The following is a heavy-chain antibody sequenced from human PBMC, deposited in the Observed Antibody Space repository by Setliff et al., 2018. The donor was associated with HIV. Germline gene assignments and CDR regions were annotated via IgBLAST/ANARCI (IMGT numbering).Heavy chain of an antibody. Sequence: ASVEVSCKASGDSLSNYVITWVRRAPGQGLEWMGGIVPLFGTTNYAQNFQGRLTITTDQIMTTAYMELTSLRSEDTAVYYCASGSGYCTKGDCYIGVHRTPDKYYFDSWGQGTLVTVSS. D-gene: IGHD2-8*01. J-gene: IGHJ4*02. CDR2: IVPLFGTT. V-gene: IGHV1-69*05. CDR3: ASGSGYCTKGDCYIGVHRTPDKYYFDS. CDR1: GDSLSNYV.